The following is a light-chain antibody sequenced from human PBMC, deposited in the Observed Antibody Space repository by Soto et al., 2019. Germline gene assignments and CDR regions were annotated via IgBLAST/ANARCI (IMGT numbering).Light chain of an antibody. V-gene: IGLV3-21*02. CDR1: NIGIKA. Sequence: SYELTQPPSLSEAPGQTARMTCGGNNIGIKAVHWCQQRPGQAPVLVVHDDGDRPSGIPDRFSGSNSGNTATLTIPRVEAGDEADYYCQVWDSGTDHPVFGGGTQVTVL. J-gene: IGLJ3*02. CDR2: DDG. CDR3: QVWDSGTDHPV.